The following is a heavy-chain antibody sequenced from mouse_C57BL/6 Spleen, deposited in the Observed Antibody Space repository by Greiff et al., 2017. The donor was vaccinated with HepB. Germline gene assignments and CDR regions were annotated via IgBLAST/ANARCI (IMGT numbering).Heavy chain of an antibody. J-gene: IGHJ3*01. CDR1: GYTFTNYS. CDR3: ARRYYSNPWFAY. Sequence: QVQLQQSGAELARPGASVKLSCKASGYTFTNYSISWVKQRTGQGLEWIGEIYPRSGNTYYNEKFKGKATLTADKSSSTAYMELRSLTSEDSAVYFCARRYYSNPWFAYWGQGTLVTVSA. V-gene: IGHV1-81*01. CDR2: IYPRSGNT. D-gene: IGHD2-5*01.